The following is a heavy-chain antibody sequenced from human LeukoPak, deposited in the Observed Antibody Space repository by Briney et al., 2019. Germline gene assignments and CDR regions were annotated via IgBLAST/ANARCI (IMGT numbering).Heavy chain of an antibody. CDR1: GFTVSSNY. V-gene: IGHV3-53*01. Sequence: GGSLRLSCAASGFTVSSNYMTWVRQAPGKGLEWVSAIYKSAITYYADTVRGRFTISRDNSKNTLYLQMNSLRAEDTAVYYCAKAGGEWLVREFFDYWGQGTLVTVSS. D-gene: IGHD6-19*01. J-gene: IGHJ4*02. CDR3: AKAGGEWLVREFFDY. CDR2: IYKSAIT.